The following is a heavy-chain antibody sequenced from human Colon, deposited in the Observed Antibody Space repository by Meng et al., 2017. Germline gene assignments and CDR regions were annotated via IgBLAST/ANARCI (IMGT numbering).Heavy chain of an antibody. CDR3: ARDGDSSNWYEIEY. J-gene: IGHJ4*02. D-gene: IGHD6-13*01. Sequence: QVQLVQSGAGGKMPGASVKVSCKASGYSFRPYGINWVRQAPGQGLEWVGWIGAYSGNTNYARELYGRVTMTRDTSASTVYMELRSLRSDDTAVYYCARDGDSSNWYEIEYWGQGTLVTVSS. CDR2: IGAYSGNT. CDR1: GYSFRPYG. V-gene: IGHV1-18*01.